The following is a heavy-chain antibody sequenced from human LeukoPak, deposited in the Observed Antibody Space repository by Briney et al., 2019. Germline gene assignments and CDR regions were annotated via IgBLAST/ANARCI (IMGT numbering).Heavy chain of an antibody. J-gene: IGHJ6*02. CDR3: VKDPFFHYGMDL. Sequence: GGSLRLPCLASGFSFGTSSMHWIRQTPGKGLEYVSAIHHDGSGTLYTDSVKDRFTISRDNSKNTLYLQMRSLRTEDTAVYYCVKDPFFHYGMDLWGQGTTVTVSS. V-gene: IGHV3-64D*06. CDR1: GFSFGTSS. D-gene: IGHD3-16*01. CDR2: IHHDGSGT.